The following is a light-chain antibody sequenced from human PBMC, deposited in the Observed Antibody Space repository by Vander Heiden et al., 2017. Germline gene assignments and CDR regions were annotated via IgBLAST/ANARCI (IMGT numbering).Light chain of an antibody. CDR1: QNIINF. J-gene: IGKJ1*01. CDR2: AAS. CDR3: QQSYSSPWT. V-gene: IGKV1-39*01. Sequence: DIQMTQSPSSLSASVGDRVTIACRASQNIINFLNWYQQKPGKAPKLLIYAASTLQSGGPSRFGGSGSATDFTLSISSLQPEDFATYYCQQSYSSPWTFGQGTKLEIK.